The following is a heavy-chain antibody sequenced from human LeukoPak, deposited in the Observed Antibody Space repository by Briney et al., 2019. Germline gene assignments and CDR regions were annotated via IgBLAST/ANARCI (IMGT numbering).Heavy chain of an antibody. J-gene: IGHJ3*01. CDR1: GGSISSYY. CDR2: IYYSGST. Sequence: PSETLSLTCTVSGGSISSYYWSWIRQPPGKGLEWIGYIYYSGSTNYNPSLKSRLTISLDTSKNQFSLQMSSVTAADTAVYYCARSDYGGNSAAFGVWGQGTMVTVSS. V-gene: IGHV4-59*01. D-gene: IGHD4-23*01. CDR3: ARSDYGGNSAAFGV.